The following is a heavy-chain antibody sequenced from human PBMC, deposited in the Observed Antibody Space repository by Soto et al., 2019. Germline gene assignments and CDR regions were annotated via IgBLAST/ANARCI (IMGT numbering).Heavy chain of an antibody. CDR3: ARGGRGLRGAFDV. J-gene: IGHJ3*01. Sequence: QEILVESGGGVVQSGTSLRLSCAASGFTFSSFAMHWVRQAPGKGLEWVSVISFNGLSQFYADSVRGRVIVSRDNSKNTLYLQLDSLRPDDTAVYSCARGGRGLRGAFDVWGQGTEVSVS. CDR2: ISFNGLSQ. CDR1: GFTFSSFA. D-gene: IGHD3-16*01. V-gene: IGHV3-30*04.